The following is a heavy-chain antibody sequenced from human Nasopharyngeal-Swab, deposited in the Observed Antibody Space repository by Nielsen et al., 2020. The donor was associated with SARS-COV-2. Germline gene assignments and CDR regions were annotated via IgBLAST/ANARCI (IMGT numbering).Heavy chain of an antibody. J-gene: IGHJ6*02. CDR3: ARDEDCSSTSCSPYYYYGMDV. CDR1: GYTFTSYG. V-gene: IGHV1-18*01. Sequence: ASVKVSCKASGYTFTSYGISWVRQAPGQGLEWMGWISAYNGNTNYAQKLQGRVTMTTDTSTSTAYMELRSLRSDDTAVYYCARDEDCSSTSCSPYYYYGMDVWGQGTTVTVSS. D-gene: IGHD2-2*01. CDR2: ISAYNGNT.